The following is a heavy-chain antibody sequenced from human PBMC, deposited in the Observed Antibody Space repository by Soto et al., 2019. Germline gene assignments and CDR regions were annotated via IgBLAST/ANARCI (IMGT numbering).Heavy chain of an antibody. J-gene: IGHJ4*02. CDR1: GFTFSSYG. Sequence: GGSLRLSCAASGFTFSSYGMHWVRQAPGKGLEWVAVISYDGSNKYYADSVKGRFTISRDNSKNTLYLQMNSLRAEDTAVYYCAKEGRYFDWLYPTEYYFDYWGQGTLVTVSS. D-gene: IGHD3-9*01. V-gene: IGHV3-30*18. CDR3: AKEGRYFDWLYPTEYYFDY. CDR2: ISYDGSNK.